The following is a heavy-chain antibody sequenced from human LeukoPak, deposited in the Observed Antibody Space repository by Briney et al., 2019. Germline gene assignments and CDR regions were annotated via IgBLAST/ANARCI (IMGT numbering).Heavy chain of an antibody. CDR3: AKDIEGYYDSSGNYDHLDY. CDR1: GFTFSSYG. Sequence: GGSLRLSCAASGFTFSSYGMHWVRQAPGKGLEWVAVISYDGSNKYYADSVKGRFTISRDNSKNTLYLQMNSLRAEDTAVYYCAKDIEGYYDSSGNYDHLDYWGQGTLVTVSS. V-gene: IGHV3-30*18. CDR2: ISYDGSNK. J-gene: IGHJ4*02. D-gene: IGHD3-22*01.